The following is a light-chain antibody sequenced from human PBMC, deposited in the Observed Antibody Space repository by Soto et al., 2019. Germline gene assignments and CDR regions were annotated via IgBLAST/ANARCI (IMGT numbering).Light chain of an antibody. CDR2: AAS. V-gene: IGKV1-39*01. J-gene: IGKJ5*01. CDR1: QSISSY. CDR3: QQTYSSLVT. Sequence: DIQITQSPSSLSASVGDRVTITCRASQSISSYFNWYQQKPGKAPNLLIYAASTLQSGVPSRFSGSGSGTYFTLIITSLQPEDFATYYCQQTYSSLVTFGQGTRLEIE.